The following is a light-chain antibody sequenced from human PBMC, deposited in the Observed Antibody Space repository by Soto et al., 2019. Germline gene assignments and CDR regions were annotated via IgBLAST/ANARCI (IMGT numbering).Light chain of an antibody. V-gene: IGKV3-20*01. CDR1: QSVTSNF. CDR2: GAS. Sequence: EIVLTQAPGTLSLSPGERASLSCRASQSVTSNFLAWYQQKPGRAPRLLIYGASSRATGIPDRFSGSGSGTDFTLTITRLEPEDFAVYYCQQYGRSLWTFGQGTNVEIK. J-gene: IGKJ1*01. CDR3: QQYGRSLWT.